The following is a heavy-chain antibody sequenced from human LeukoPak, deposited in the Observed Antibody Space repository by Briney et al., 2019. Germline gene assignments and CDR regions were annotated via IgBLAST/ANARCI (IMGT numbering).Heavy chain of an antibody. V-gene: IGHV1-2*02. CDR2: NNPNSGGT. D-gene: IGHD3-22*01. CDR3: ARGPPKYKYDTSGYNFDP. Sequence: ASVKVSCKASGYTFTGYYMHWVRQAPGQGLEWMGWNNPNSGGTKYTQKFQGRVTMTRDTSISTAYMELSRLRSDDTAVYYCARGPPKYKYDTSGYNFDPWGQGTLVTVSS. CDR1: GYTFTGYY. J-gene: IGHJ5*02.